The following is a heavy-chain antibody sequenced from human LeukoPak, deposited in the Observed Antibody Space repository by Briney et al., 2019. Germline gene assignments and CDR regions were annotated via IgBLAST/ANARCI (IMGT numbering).Heavy chain of an antibody. CDR3: ARDLDIVVVPAAMVPDF. CDR2: IKQDGSEK. D-gene: IGHD2-2*03. CDR1: GFTFISYA. V-gene: IGHV3-7*01. J-gene: IGHJ4*02. Sequence: GGSLRLSCAASGFTFISYAMSWVRQAPGKGLEWVANIKQDGSEKYYVDSVKGRFTISRDNAKNSLYLQMNSLRAEDTAVYYCARDLDIVVVPAAMVPDFWDQGTLVTVSS.